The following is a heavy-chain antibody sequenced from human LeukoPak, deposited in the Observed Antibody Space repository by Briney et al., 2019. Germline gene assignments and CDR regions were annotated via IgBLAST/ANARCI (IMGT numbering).Heavy chain of an antibody. D-gene: IGHD5-18*01. V-gene: IGHV4-34*01. CDR2: INHSGST. J-gene: IGHJ4*02. CDR3: ARLRGYSYGYGDY. Sequence: SETLSVTCAVYGGSFSGYYWSWIRQPPGKGLEWIGEINHSGSTNYNPSLKSRVTISVDTSKNQFSLKLSSVTAADTAVYYCARLRGYSYGYGDYWGQGTLVTVSS. CDR1: GGSFSGYY.